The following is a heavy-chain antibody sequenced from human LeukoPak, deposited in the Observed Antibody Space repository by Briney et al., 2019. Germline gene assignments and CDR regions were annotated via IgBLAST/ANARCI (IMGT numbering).Heavy chain of an antibody. CDR2: IYYSGST. CDR1: GGSISSYY. CDR3: ARFEYSSSSGLDV. D-gene: IGHD6-6*01. Sequence: PSETLSLTCTVSGGSISSYYWSWIRQPAGKGLEWIGYIYYSGSTNYNPSLKSRVTISVDTSKNQFSLKLSSVTAADTAVYYCARFEYSSSSGLDVWGKGTTVTVSS. V-gene: IGHV4-59*01. J-gene: IGHJ6*04.